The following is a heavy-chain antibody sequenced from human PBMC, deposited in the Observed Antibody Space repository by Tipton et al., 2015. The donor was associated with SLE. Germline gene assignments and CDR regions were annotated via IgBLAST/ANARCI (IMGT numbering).Heavy chain of an antibody. Sequence: TLSLTCTVSGGSISSGSYYWSWIRQSAGKGLEWIGRIYTSGSTNYNPSLKSRVTISVDTSKNQFSLKLSSVTAADTAVYYCARGAGDDYYYYYMDVWGKGTTVTVSS. J-gene: IGHJ6*03. CDR3: ARGAGDDYYYYYMDV. V-gene: IGHV4-61*02. CDR2: IYTSGST. D-gene: IGHD7-27*01. CDR1: GGSISSGSYY.